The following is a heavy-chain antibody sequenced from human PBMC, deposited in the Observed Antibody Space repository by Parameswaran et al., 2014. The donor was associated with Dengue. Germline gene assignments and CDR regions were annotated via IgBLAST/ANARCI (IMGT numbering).Heavy chain of an antibody. CDR2: ISRSTNDT. J-gene: IGHJ4*02. V-gene: IGHV3-23*01. CDR3: AKDRFSCISSSCVPLFDY. Sequence: RWIRQPPGKGLEWVSGISRSTNDTHYADSVKGRFTISRDNSNNTLYLQMDSLRTEDTAIYYCAKDRFSCISSSCVPLFDYWGQGALVTVSS. D-gene: IGHD2-2*01.